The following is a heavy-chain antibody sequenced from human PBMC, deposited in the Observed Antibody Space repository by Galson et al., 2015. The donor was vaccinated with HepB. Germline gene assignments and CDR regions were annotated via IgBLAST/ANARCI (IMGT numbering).Heavy chain of an antibody. J-gene: IGHJ6*02. CDR3: AKGPEVLPYYYYGMDV. CDR2: ISGSGGST. CDR1: GFTFSSYA. V-gene: IGHV3-23*01. Sequence: SLRLSCAASGFTFSSYAMSWVRQAPGKGLEWVSAISGSGGSTYYADSVKGRFTISRDNSKNTLYLQMNSLRAEDTAVYYCAKGPEVLPYYYYGMDVWGQETTVTVSS.